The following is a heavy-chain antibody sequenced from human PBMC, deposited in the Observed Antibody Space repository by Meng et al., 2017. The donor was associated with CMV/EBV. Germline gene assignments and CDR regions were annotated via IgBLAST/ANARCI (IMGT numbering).Heavy chain of an antibody. Sequence: SETLSLTCTVSGGSISSYYWSWIRQPPGKGLEWIGYIYCSGSTNYNPSLKSRVTISVDTSKNQFSLKLSSVTAADTAVYYCARVVGDVVVPAATQYYFDYWGQGTLVTVSS. V-gene: IGHV4-59*01. J-gene: IGHJ4*02. CDR2: IYCSGST. CDR3: ARVVGDVVVPAATQYYFDY. D-gene: IGHD2-2*01. CDR1: GGSISSYY.